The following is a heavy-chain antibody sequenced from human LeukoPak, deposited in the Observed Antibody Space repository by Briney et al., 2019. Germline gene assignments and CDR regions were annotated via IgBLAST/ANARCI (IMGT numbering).Heavy chain of an antibody. V-gene: IGHV1-69*05. D-gene: IGHD2-2*01. CDR2: IIPIFGTA. J-gene: IGHJ4*02. CDR3: ARIGYQKLSYFDY. Sequence: GASVKVSCKASGGTFSSYAISWVRQAPGQGLEWMGGIIPIFGTANYAQKLRGRVTMTTDTSTSTAYMELRSLRSDDTAVYYCARIGYQKLSYFDYWGQGTLVTVSS. CDR1: GGTFSSYA.